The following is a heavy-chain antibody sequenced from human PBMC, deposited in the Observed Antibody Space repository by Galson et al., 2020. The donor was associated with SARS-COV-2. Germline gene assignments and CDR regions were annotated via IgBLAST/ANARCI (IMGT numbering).Heavy chain of an antibody. Sequence: SETLSLTCVVSGYSISSGYYWGWIRQHPGKGLEWIGSIYHSGTTYYNPSLSSRVTMSVDTSQNQFSLKLSSVTVADTAVYYCARPLRSFWSSYYDAFDIWGQGTMVTVSS. CDR2: IYHSGTT. CDR1: GYSISSGYY. V-gene: IGHV4-38-2*01. CDR3: ARPLRSFWSSYYDAFDI. D-gene: IGHD3-3*01. J-gene: IGHJ3*02.